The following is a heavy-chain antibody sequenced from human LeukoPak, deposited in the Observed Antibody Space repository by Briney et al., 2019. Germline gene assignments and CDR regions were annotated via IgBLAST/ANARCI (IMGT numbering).Heavy chain of an antibody. CDR2: IYHSGST. Sequence: SETLSLTCAVSGGSISSSNWWSWVRQPPGKGLEWIGEIYHSGSTNYNPSLKSRVTISVDKSKNQFSLKLSSVTAADTAVYYCARLQKRITMVGGVDWFDPWGQGTLVTVSS. J-gene: IGHJ5*02. CDR1: GGSISSSNW. V-gene: IGHV4-4*02. CDR3: ARLQKRITMVGGVDWFDP. D-gene: IGHD3-10*01.